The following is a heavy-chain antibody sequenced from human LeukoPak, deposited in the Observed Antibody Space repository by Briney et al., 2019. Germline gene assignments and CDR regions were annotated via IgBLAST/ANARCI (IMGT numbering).Heavy chain of an antibody. J-gene: IGHJ6*04. D-gene: IGHD3-10*02. CDR3: AELGITMIGGV. Sequence: GGSLRLSCAASGFIFSSYGMHWVRQAPGKGLEWVAFIRYDGSKKYYADSVKGRFTISRDNAKNSLYLQMNSLRAEDTAVYYCAELGITMIGGVWGKGTTVTISS. V-gene: IGHV3-30*02. CDR1: GFIFSSYG. CDR2: IRYDGSKK.